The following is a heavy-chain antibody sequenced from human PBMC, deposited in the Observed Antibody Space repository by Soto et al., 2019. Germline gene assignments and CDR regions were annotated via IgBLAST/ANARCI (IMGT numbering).Heavy chain of an antibody. Sequence: PWGSRRLSCAASGFTFSSYAMSWVRQAPGKGLEWVSAISVSGGSTYYADSVKGRFTISRDNSKNTLYLQMNSLRAEDTAVYYCVKYNEMIVVVITSYYYYGMDLWGLERPVTGSS. V-gene: IGHV3-23*01. D-gene: IGHD3-22*01. CDR3: VKYNEMIVVVITSYYYYGMDL. J-gene: IGHJ6*01. CDR1: GFTFSSYA. CDR2: ISVSGGST.